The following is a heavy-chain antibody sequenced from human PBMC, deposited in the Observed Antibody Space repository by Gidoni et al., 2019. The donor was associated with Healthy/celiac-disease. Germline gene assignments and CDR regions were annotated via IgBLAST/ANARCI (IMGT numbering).Heavy chain of an antibody. D-gene: IGHD3-16*02. CDR3: AKAEGSMITFGGVIGH. V-gene: IGHV3-23*01. Sequence: VQLLESGGGLVQPGGSLRLSCAASGFTFSSYSMSWGRQAPGKGLEWGSVFSGSGGSTYYADSVKGRFTITRDNSKNTLYLQMNSLRPEDTAVYYCAKAEGSMITFGGVIGHWGQGTLVTVSS. CDR2: FSGSGGST. J-gene: IGHJ4*02. CDR1: GFTFSSYS.